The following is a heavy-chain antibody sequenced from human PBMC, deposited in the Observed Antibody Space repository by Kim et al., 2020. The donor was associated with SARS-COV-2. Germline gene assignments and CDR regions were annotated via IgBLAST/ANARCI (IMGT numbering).Heavy chain of an antibody. Sequence: GRFTISRDNSKNTLYLQMNSLRADDTAVYYCARGGRIAAVTTYSYYGVDVWGQGTTVTVSS. D-gene: IGHD6-13*01. J-gene: IGHJ6*02. CDR3: ARGGRIAAVTTYSYYGVDV. V-gene: IGHV3-30*07.